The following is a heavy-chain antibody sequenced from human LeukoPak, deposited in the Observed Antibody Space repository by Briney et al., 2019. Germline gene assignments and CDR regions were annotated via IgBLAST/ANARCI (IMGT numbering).Heavy chain of an antibody. V-gene: IGHV3-48*01. J-gene: IGHJ4*02. CDR2: ISGSGNAI. D-gene: IGHD2-2*01. CDR1: GFTLSDYW. CDR3: ARDYLYAFDY. Sequence: PGGSLRLSCAASGFTLSDYWMTWVRQAPGKGLEWVSYISGSGNAIHYTDSVKGRFTISRDNAKNALYLQMNSLRAEDTAVYFCARDYLYAFDYWGQGTLVTVSS.